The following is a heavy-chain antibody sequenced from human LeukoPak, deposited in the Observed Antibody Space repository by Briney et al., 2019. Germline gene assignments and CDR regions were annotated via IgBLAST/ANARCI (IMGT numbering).Heavy chain of an antibody. CDR3: ARDKAVTTELTQYFHH. Sequence: GASVKVSCKASGFTFTSSAMQWVRQARGQRLEWIGWIVVGSGNTNYAQKFQERVTITRDMSTSTAYMELRSLTSDDTAVYYCARDKAVTTELTQYFHHWGQGTLVTVSS. CDR1: GFTFTSSA. D-gene: IGHD4-11*01. J-gene: IGHJ1*01. CDR2: IVVGSGNT. V-gene: IGHV1-58*02.